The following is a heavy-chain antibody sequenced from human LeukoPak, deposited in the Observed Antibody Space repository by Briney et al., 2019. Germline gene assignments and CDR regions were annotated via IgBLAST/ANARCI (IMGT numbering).Heavy chain of an antibody. Sequence: GGSLRLSCAASEFTFSGYEMNWVRQAPGKGLEWISYISSRGNTKYYADSVKGRFTISRDNAKNSLYLQMNSLRAEDTAVYYCARVWAAYYYMDVWGKGTTVTVSS. CDR1: EFTFSGYE. CDR3: ARVWAAYYYMDV. J-gene: IGHJ6*03. D-gene: IGHD3/OR15-3a*01. V-gene: IGHV3-48*03. CDR2: ISSRGNTK.